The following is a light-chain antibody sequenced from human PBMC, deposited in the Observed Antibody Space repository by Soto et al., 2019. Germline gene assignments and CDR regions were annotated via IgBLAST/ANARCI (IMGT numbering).Light chain of an antibody. CDR3: QRYNNWPPET. CDR1: QSVSSN. J-gene: IGKJ1*01. CDR2: GAS. Sequence: EIVMTQSPATLSVSPGERATPSCRASQSVSSNLAWYQQKPGHAPRLLIYGASTRATGIPARFSDSGSGTEFTLTISSLQCEVFAVYYCQRYNNWPPETFGQGTKVEIK. V-gene: IGKV3-15*01.